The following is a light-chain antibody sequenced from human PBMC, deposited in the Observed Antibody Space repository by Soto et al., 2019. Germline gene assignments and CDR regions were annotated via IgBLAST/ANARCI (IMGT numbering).Light chain of an antibody. CDR3: QQYGDSPRT. CDR2: GAS. V-gene: IGKV3-20*01. CDR1: QSISRY. J-gene: IGKJ1*01. Sequence: IVLTQSPGTLSLSPVERTTLSCMASQSISRYLAWYQQKPGQGPRLLIYGASSRATGTPDRFSGSGSGTDFTLTIGRLEPEDFAVYHCQQYGDSPRTFGQGTKVDIK.